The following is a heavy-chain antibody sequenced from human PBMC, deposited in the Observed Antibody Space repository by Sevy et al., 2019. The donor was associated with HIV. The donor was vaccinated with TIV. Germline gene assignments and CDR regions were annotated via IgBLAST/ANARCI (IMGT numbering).Heavy chain of an antibody. CDR2: INPSGGST. CDR3: ARGLMVYASTNNFDY. CDR1: GYTFTSYY. J-gene: IGHJ4*02. D-gene: IGHD2-8*01. Sequence: ASVKVSCKASGYTFTSYYMHWVRQAPGQGLEWMGIINPSGGSTSYAQKFQGRVTMTRDTSTSTVYMELGSLRSEDTAVYYCARGLMVYASTNNFDYWGQGTLVTVSS. V-gene: IGHV1-46*01.